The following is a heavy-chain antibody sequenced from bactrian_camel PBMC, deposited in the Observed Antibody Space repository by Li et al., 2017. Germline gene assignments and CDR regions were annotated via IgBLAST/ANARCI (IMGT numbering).Heavy chain of an antibody. D-gene: IGHD5*01. CDR3: ALDFGSSLNGYCAWLQLDTKMGF. CDR2: LSGTTANV. J-gene: IGHJ6*01. V-gene: IGHV3S61*01. Sequence: VQLVESGGDSVQAGGSLKLSCKNQGFSNYCMAWFRQAPGKEREGVAALSGTTANVQYADSVKGRFTISLDNTNDTMYLQMNGLKPEDSAMYYCALDFGSSLNGYCAWLQLDTKMGFWGRGTQVTVS. CDR1: GFSNYC.